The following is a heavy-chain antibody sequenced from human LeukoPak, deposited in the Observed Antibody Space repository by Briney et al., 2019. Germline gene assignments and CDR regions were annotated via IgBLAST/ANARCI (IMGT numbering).Heavy chain of an antibody. CDR2: IRYDGSNK. CDR3: AKDRVYSSSWYSTFDY. V-gene: IGHV3-30*02. D-gene: IGHD6-13*01. Sequence: GGSLRLSCAASGFTFSSYGMHWVRQAPGKGLEWVAFIRYDGSNKYYADSVKGRFTISRDNSKNTLYLQMNSLRAEDTAVYYCAKDRVYSSSWYSTFDYWGQGTLVTVSS. J-gene: IGHJ4*02. CDR1: GFTFSSYG.